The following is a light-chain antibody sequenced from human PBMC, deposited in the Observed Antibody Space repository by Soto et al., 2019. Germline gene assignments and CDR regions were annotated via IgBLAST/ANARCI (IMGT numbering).Light chain of an antibody. CDR1: QRVSSN. Sequence: EVVMTQSPVTLSVSPGERATLSSRASQRVSSNLSWYQQKPGQPPRLLMYGASTRATGVPARFSGSGAGTEFTLTISSLQSEDFAVYYCQQYNKWPPLTFGGGTKVEIK. V-gene: IGKV3-15*01. J-gene: IGKJ4*01. CDR2: GAS. CDR3: QQYNKWPPLT.